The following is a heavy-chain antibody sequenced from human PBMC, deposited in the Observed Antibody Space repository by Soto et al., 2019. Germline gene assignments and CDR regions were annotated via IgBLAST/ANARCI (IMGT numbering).Heavy chain of an antibody. V-gene: IGHV1-69*13. CDR3: ARGGRDFWSGSDKYYYYGMDV. CDR1: GGTFSSYA. D-gene: IGHD3-3*01. CDR2: IIPIFGTA. J-gene: IGHJ6*02. Sequence: SVKVSCKASGGTFSSYAISWVRQAPGQGLEWMGGIIPIFGTANYAQKFQGRVTITADESTSTAYMELSSLRSEDTAVYYCARGGRDFWSGSDKYYYYGMDVWGQGTTVTV.